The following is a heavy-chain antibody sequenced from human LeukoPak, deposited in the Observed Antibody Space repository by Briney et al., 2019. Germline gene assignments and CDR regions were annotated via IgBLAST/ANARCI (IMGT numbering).Heavy chain of an antibody. J-gene: IGHJ4*02. CDR3: AKGPVSAIVGATTLDY. D-gene: IGHD1-26*01. CDR2: ISGSTGST. Sequence: ETLSLTCTVSGGSISSRSYYWGWVRQAPGKGLEWVSLISGSTGSTYYADSVKGRFSISRDNSKNTVYLQMNSLRVEDTAVYYCAKGPVSAIVGATTLDYWGQGTLVTVSS. V-gene: IGHV3-23*01. CDR1: GGSISSRSYY.